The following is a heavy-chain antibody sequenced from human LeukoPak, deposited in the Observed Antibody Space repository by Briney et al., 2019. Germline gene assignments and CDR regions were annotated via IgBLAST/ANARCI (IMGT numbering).Heavy chain of an antibody. CDR2: MSYSGST. CDR1: GXSISTYS. V-gene: IGHV4-59*01. J-gene: IGHJ4*02. Sequence: PSETLSLTCTVSGXSISTYSWSWIRQPPGQGLEWLGYMSYSGSTNYNPSLKSRVAMSVDTSKYQSSLRLNSVTAADTAVYYCAGRHCTSSTCYVGAVAGYEFWGQGILVTVSS. D-gene: IGHD6-19*01. CDR3: AGRHCTSSTCYVGAVAGYEF.